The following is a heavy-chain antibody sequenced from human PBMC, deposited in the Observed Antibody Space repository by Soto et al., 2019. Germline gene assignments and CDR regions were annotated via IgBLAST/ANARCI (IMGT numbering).Heavy chain of an antibody. CDR3: ATSVVRNEGKDNWFDP. CDR2: FDLEDGET. Sequence: GAPVKVSCKVSGYTLTELSMHWVRQAPGKGLEWMGGFDLEDGETIYAQKFQGRVTMTEDTSTDTAYMELRSLRSEVTAVYYCATSVVRNEGKDNWFDPWGQATLVTV. J-gene: IGHJ5*02. D-gene: IGHD2-15*01. CDR1: GYTLTELS. V-gene: IGHV1-24*01.